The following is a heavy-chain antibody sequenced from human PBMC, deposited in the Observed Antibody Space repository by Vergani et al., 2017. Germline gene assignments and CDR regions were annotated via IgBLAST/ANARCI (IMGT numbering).Heavy chain of an antibody. D-gene: IGHD1-14*01. CDR1: GFTFNQYG. V-gene: IGHV3-33*01. J-gene: IGHJ5*02. CDR3: ARDWRLLYNRFDP. CDR2: TWYDGNNK. Sequence: QVQLVESGGGVVQPGRSLRLPCAASGFTFNQYGMHWVRQAPGKGLEWVAVTWYDGNNKQYADSVKGRFTISRDNSKSTMYLQMNSLRDEDTGVYYCARDWRLLYNRFDPWVQGTLVTVSS.